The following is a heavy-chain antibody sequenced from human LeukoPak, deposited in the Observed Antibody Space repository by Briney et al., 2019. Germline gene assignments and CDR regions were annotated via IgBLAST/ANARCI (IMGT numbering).Heavy chain of an antibody. D-gene: IGHD3-22*01. CDR1: GLTLSNHG. J-gene: IGHJ4*02. CDR2: IRYDGSNK. CDR3: AKDPRDSIDY. Sequence: PGGSLRLSCTTSGLTLSNHGMHWVRQAPGKGLEWVAFIRYDGSNKYYADSVKGRFTISRDNSKNTLYLQMNSLRAEDTAVYYCAKDPRDSIDYWGQGTLVTVSS. V-gene: IGHV3-30*02.